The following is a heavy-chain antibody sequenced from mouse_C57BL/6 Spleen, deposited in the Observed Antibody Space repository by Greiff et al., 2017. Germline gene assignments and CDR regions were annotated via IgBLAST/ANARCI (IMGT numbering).Heavy chain of an antibody. D-gene: IGHD1-1*01. CDR3: ARGYYSSSSSFAY. J-gene: IGHJ3*01. CDR1: GYTFTSYW. Sequence: QVQLQQPGAELVMPGASVKLSCKASGYTFTSYWMHWVKQRPGQGLEWIGEIDPSDSYTNYNQKFKGKSTLTVDKSSSTAYMQLSSLTSEDSAVYYCARGYYSSSSSFAYWGQGTLVTVSA. V-gene: IGHV1-69*01. CDR2: IDPSDSYT.